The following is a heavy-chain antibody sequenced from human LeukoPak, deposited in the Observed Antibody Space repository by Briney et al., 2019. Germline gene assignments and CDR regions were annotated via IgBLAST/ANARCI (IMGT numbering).Heavy chain of an antibody. V-gene: IGHV4-39*07. D-gene: IGHD4-17*01. Sequence: SETPSLTCTVSGDSVSSSNYYWAWIRQPPGKGLEWIGNIYYSGSTYYNPSLKSRLTISVDKSKNQFSLKLSSVTAADTAVYYCARSYGDYGYYFYMDVWGKGTTVTVSS. J-gene: IGHJ6*03. CDR3: ARSYGDYGYYFYMDV. CDR1: GDSVSSSNYY. CDR2: IYYSGST.